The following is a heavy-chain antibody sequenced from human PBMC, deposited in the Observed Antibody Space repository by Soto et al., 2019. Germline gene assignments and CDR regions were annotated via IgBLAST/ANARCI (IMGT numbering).Heavy chain of an antibody. CDR3: ARGLFNYYYGMDV. J-gene: IGHJ6*02. V-gene: IGHV3-7*01. Sequence: PGGSLRLSCAASGFTFSTFWMSWVRQAPGKGLEWVANIKQDGTERNDVDSVKGRFTISRDNAKNSLYLQMNSLRAEDTAVYYCARGLFNYYYGMDVWGQGTTVTVPS. CDR2: IKQDGTER. CDR1: GFTFSTFW.